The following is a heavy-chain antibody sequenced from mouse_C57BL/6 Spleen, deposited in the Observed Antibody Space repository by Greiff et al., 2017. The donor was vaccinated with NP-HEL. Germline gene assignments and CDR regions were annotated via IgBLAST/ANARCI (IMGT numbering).Heavy chain of an antibody. Sequence: VQLQQSGPELVKPGASVKMSCKASGYTFTDYNMHWVKQSHGQSLEWIGYINPNNGGTSYNQKFKGKATLTVNKSSSTAYMQLRSLTSEDSAVYYCARDRTGPDYWGQGTTLTVSS. V-gene: IGHV1-22*01. D-gene: IGHD4-1*01. J-gene: IGHJ2*01. CDR3: ARDRTGPDY. CDR2: INPNNGGT. CDR1: GYTFTDYN.